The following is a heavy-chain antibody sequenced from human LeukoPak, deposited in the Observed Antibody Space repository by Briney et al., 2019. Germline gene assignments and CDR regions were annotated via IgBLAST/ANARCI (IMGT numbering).Heavy chain of an antibody. J-gene: IGHJ4*02. V-gene: IGHV1-18*01. Sequence: ASVKVSCKASGYTFTSYGISWVRQAPGQGLEWMGWISAYNGNTNYAQKLQGRVTMTTDTSTSTAYMELRSLRSDDTAVYYCARDPHYYDSRGFLGFWGQGTLVTVSS. CDR2: ISAYNGNT. CDR1: GYTFTSYG. D-gene: IGHD3-22*01. CDR3: ARDPHYYDSRGFLGF.